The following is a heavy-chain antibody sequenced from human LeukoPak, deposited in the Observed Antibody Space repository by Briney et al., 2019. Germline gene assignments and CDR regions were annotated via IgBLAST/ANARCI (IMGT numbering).Heavy chain of an antibody. J-gene: IGHJ4*02. CDR3: AGGKQTLAAGYYFDY. Sequence: SETLSLTCAVYGGSFSGYYWSWIRQPPGKGLEWIGEINHSGSTNYNPSLKSRVTISVDTSKNQFSLKLSSVTAADTAVYYCAGGKQTLAAGYYFDYWGQGTLVTVSS. CDR2: INHSGST. V-gene: IGHV4-34*01. CDR1: GGSFSGYY. D-gene: IGHD2-15*01.